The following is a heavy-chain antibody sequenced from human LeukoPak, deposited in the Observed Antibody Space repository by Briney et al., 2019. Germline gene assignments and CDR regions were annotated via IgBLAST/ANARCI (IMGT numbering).Heavy chain of an antibody. CDR2: IYPSGGGT. V-gene: IGHV1-46*01. CDR1: GYTFTSYY. Sequence: GASVNVSCKASGYTFTSYYIHWVRQAPGQGLEWMGVIYPSGGGTSYPQKFQGRVTMTRDTSTSTVYMELSSLRSDDTAVYYCARELVGGYFDYWGQGTLVTVSS. D-gene: IGHD1-26*01. J-gene: IGHJ4*02. CDR3: ARELVGGYFDY.